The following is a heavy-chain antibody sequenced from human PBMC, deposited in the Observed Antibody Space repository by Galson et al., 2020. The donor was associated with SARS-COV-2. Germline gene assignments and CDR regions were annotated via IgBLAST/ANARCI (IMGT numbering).Heavy chain of an antibody. CDR2: IDSGGTT. J-gene: IGHJ5*02. V-gene: IGHV3-53*01. CDR3: ARHNGYSNHWFDP. CDR1: GFTVSSNY. D-gene: IGHD4-4*01. Sequence: GESLKISCAASGFTVSSNYMSWVRQAPGKGLEWVSVIDSGGTTYYADSVKGRFTISRDNSKNTLYLQMNSLRAEDTAVYYCARHNGYSNHWFDPWGPGTLVTVSS.